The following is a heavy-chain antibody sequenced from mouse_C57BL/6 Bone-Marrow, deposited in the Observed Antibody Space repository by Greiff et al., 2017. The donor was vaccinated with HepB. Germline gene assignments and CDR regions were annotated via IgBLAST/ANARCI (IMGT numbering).Heavy chain of an antibody. CDR2: IWSGGST. J-gene: IGHJ4*01. CDR3: AKHEPYGDAMDY. V-gene: IGHV2-4-1*01. D-gene: IGHD1-1*02. Sequence: VKLMESGPGLVQPSQSLSITCTVSGFSLTSYGVHWVRQSPGKGLEWLGVIWSGGSTDYNAAFISRLSISKDNSKSQVFLKMNSLQTDDTAMYYCAKHEPYGDAMDYWGQGTSVTVSS. CDR1: GFSLTSYG.